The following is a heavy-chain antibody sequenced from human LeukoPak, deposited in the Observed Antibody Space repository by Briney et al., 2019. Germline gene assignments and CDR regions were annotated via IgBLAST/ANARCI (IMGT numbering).Heavy chain of an antibody. J-gene: IGHJ4*02. D-gene: IGHD3-16*01. CDR2: IKQDGVDR. CDR1: GFTFSTYW. CDR3: ARGRGVDY. V-gene: IGHV3-7*01. Sequence: PGGSLRLSCAASGFTFSTYWMTWVRQAPGKGLECVANIKQDGVDRYYVDSVKGRFTISRDNARNSLYLQMNSLRAEDSAVYYCARGRGVDYWGQGTLVTVSS.